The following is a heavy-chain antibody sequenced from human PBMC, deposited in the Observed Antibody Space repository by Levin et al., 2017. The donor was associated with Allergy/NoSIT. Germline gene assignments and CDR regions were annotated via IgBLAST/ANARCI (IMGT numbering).Heavy chain of an antibody. CDR1: GFTFSGRG. J-gene: IGHJ4*02. CDR2: ISYDGSNK. Sequence: GESLKISCADSGFTFSGRGMHWVRQAPGKGLEWVAFISYDGSNKYYADSVKGRFTISRDNSENTLYLQMNSLRAEDTAVYYCAKGRGQRQYCDNWGQGTVVTVSS. CDR3: AKGRGQRQYCDN. V-gene: IGHV3-30*18.